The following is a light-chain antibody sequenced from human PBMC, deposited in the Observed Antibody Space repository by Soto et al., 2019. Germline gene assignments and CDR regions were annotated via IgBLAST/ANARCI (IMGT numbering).Light chain of an antibody. CDR1: QSISSW. CDR3: QHYNTYLYT. J-gene: IGKJ2*01. V-gene: IGKV1-5*01. CDR2: DAS. Sequence: DIQMTQSPSTLSASVGDRVTITCRASQSISSWLAWYQQKPGKAPKLLIYDASNLESGVPSRFSGSGSGTEFTLTISSLQPDDFATYYCQHYNTYLYTFGQGTKLEIK.